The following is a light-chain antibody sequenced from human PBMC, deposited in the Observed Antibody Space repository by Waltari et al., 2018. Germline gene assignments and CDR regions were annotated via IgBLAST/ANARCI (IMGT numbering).Light chain of an antibody. CDR3: LQHNSDPWT. CDR1: QGISSY. V-gene: IGKV1-17*01. CDR2: AAT. J-gene: IGKJ1*01. Sequence: DIQMTQSPSSLSASVGDTVTITCRASQGISSYLNWFQQKPGKAPKLLIYAATTLQSGVPSRFSGGRSGTEFTLTISSLQPEDFAAYYCLQHNSDPWTFGLGTKVEIK.